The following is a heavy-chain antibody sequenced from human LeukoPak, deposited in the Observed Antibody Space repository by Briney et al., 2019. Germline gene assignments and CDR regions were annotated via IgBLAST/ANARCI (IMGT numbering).Heavy chain of an antibody. CDR3: ARDYDILTGIAPFDI. CDR1: GGSFSGYY. V-gene: IGHV4-34*01. J-gene: IGHJ3*02. D-gene: IGHD3-9*01. CDR2: INYSGST. Sequence: SETLSLTCAVYGGSFSGYYWSWIRQPPGKGLEWIGEINYSGSTNYNPSLKSRVTISVDTSKNQFSLKLSSVTAADTAVYYCARDYDILTGIAPFDIWGQGTMVTVSS.